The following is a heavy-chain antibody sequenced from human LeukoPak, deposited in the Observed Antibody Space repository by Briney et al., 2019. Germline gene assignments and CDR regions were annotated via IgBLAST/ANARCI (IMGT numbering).Heavy chain of an antibody. J-gene: IGHJ5*02. CDR3: AVKVGATQNWFDP. D-gene: IGHD1-26*01. Sequence: SETLSLTCTVSGGSITSYYWNWVRQPPGKGLEWIGYIYYSGSTEYHPSLKSRVTISLDTSKNQISLKLSSVTAADTAVYYCAVKVGATQNWFDPWGQGTLVTVSS. CDR2: IYYSGST. V-gene: IGHV4-59*12. CDR1: GGSITSYY.